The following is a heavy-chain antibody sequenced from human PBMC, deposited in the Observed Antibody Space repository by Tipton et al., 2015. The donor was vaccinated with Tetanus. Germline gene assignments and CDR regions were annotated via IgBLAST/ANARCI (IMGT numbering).Heavy chain of an antibody. CDR1: GYTFTNYG. V-gene: IGHV1-2*02. CDR2: INPGSGGT. J-gene: IGHJ4*02. D-gene: IGHD1-7*01. Sequence: QSGAEVREPGASVKVSCKAFGYTFTNYGIHWVRQAPGQGLEWLGWINPGSGGTKYTQNFQGRVTMTRDTLTTTVYLELTSLKSDDTAVYYCARDSYVTGTTSHFDFWGQGSLVNVSS. CDR3: ARDSYVTGTTSHFDF.